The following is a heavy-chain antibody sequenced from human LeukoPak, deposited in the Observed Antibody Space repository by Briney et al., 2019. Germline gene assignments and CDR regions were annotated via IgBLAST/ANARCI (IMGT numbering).Heavy chain of an antibody. D-gene: IGHD4-17*01. CDR3: ARDRTLTTMTPEAFDI. J-gene: IGHJ3*02. CDR1: GGSISSSSYY. Sequence: SETLSLTCTVSGGSISSSSYYWGWIRQPPGKGLEWIGSIYYSGSTYYNPSLKSRVTISVDTSKNQFSLKLSSVTAADTAVYYCARDRTLTTMTPEAFDIWGQGTMVTVSS. CDR2: IYYSGST. V-gene: IGHV4-39*07.